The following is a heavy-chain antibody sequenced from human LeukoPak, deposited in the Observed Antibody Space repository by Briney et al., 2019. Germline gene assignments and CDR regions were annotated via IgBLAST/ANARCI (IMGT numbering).Heavy chain of an antibody. J-gene: IGHJ4*02. D-gene: IGHD5-24*01. Sequence: GGSLRLSCAASGFTFSSYAMSWVRQAPGKGLEWVSAISGSGGSTYYADSVKGRFTISRDNSKNTLYLQMNSLRAEDTAVYYCANLRRDGYTLDYWGQGTLVTVSS. CDR3: ANLRRDGYTLDY. V-gene: IGHV3-23*01. CDR2: ISGSGGST. CDR1: GFTFSSYA.